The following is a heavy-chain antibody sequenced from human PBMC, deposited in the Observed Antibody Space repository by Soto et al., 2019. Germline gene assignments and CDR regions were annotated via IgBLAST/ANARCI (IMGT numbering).Heavy chain of an antibody. D-gene: IGHD4-17*01. V-gene: IGHV1-8*02. Sequence: ASVKLSCKASVYTFTSYDINCVRQATGQGLEWMGWMNPNSGNTGYAQKFQGRVTMTRNTSISTAYMELSSLRSEDTAVYYCARGDYGDYYYYYYYYMDVWGKGTTVTVSS. J-gene: IGHJ6*03. CDR1: VYTFTSYD. CDR3: ARGDYGDYYYYYYYYMDV. CDR2: MNPNSGNT.